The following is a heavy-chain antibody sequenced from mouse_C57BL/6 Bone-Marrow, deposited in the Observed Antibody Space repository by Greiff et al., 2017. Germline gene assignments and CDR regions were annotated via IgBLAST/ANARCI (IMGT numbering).Heavy chain of an antibody. CDR2: ISDGGSYT. CDR1: GFTFSSYA. CDR3: AGVSLDFDV. J-gene: IGHJ1*03. V-gene: IGHV5-4*03. Sequence: EVKLVESGGGLVKPGGSLKLSCAASGFTFSSYAMSWVRQTPEKRLEWVATISDGGSYTYYPDNVKGRFTISRDNAKNNLYLQMSHLKSEDTAMYYCAGVSLDFDVWGTGTTVTVSS.